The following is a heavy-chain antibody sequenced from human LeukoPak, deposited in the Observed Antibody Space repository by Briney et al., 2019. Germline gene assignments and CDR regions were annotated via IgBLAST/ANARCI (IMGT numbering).Heavy chain of an antibody. D-gene: IGHD2-2*02. V-gene: IGHV3-21*01. J-gene: IGHJ4*02. CDR2: ISSSSSYI. CDR3: ARDVDCSSTSCYTAHFDY. CDR1: GFTFSSYS. Sequence: GGSLRLSCAASGFTFSSYSMNWVRQAPGKGLEWVSSISSSSSYIYYADSVKGRFTISRDNAKNSLYLQMNSLRAEDTAVYYCARDVDCSSTSCYTAHFDYWGQGTLVTVSS.